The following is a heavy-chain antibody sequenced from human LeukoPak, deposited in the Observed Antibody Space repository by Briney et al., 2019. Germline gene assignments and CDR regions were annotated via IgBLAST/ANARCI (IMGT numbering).Heavy chain of an antibody. CDR1: GFTFSSYS. D-gene: IGHD5-18*01. J-gene: IGHJ6*02. Sequence: GGSLRLSCAASGFTFSSYSMNWVRQAPGKGLEWVSSISSSSSYIYYADSVKGRFTISRDNAKNSLYLQMNSLRAEDTAVYYCARDARIQLWTDYYYYGMDVWGQGTTVTVSS. CDR2: ISSSSSYI. CDR3: ARDARIQLWTDYYYYGMDV. V-gene: IGHV3-21*01.